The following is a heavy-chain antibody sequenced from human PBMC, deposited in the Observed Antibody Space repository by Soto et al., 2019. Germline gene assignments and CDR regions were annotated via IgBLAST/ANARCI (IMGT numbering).Heavy chain of an antibody. V-gene: IGHV3-30-3*01. D-gene: IGHD3-16*02. CDR3: AREGDDVWGSYRYYFDH. Sequence: QVQLVESGGGVVQPGRSLRLSCVASGFTFSTEAMHWVRQAPGRGLEWVALISYDGSNIDYADSVKGRFTISRDNSKNTVYLQMNSLRADDKAFYYCAREGDDVWGSYRYYFDHWGQGTLVTVSS. J-gene: IGHJ4*02. CDR1: GFTFSTEA. CDR2: ISYDGSNI.